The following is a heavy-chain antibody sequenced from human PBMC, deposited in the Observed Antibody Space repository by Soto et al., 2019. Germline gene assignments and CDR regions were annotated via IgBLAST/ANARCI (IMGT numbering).Heavy chain of an antibody. CDR3: ARSQDHDAFDI. CDR2: IYYSGST. CDR1: GGSISSYY. J-gene: IGHJ3*02. Sequence: PSETLSLTCTVSGGSISSYYWSWIRQPPGKGLEWIGYIYYSGSTNYNPSLKSRVTISVDTSKNQFSLKLSSVTAADTAVYYCARSQDHDAFDIWGQGTMVTVS. V-gene: IGHV4-59*08.